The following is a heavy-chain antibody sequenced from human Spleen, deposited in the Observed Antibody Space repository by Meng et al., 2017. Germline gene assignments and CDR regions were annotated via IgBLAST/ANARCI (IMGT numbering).Heavy chain of an antibody. CDR1: GFTFSSYN. Sequence: GESLKISCAASGFTFSSYNMHWVRQTPGEGLVWVSRINTDASSTTYADSVKGRFTISRDDAKNSLYLQMNSLRAEDTAVYYCARFCGGDCYSDFDYWGQGTLVTVSS. D-gene: IGHD2-21*02. V-gene: IGHV3-74*03. CDR2: INTDASST. CDR3: ARFCGGDCYSDFDY. J-gene: IGHJ4*02.